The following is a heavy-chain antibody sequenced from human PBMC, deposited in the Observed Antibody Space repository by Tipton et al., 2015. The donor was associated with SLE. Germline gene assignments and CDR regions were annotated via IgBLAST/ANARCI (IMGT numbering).Heavy chain of an antibody. CDR2: ITSSSSYI. CDR3: ARFSTGYYYMDV. CDR1: GFTFSSYS. Sequence: SLRLSCAASGFTFSSYSMKWVRQAPGKGLEWVSSITSSSSYIYYADSVKGRFTISRDNAKNSLYLQMNSLRAEDTAVYYCARFSTGYYYMDVWGKGTTVTVSS. J-gene: IGHJ6*03. V-gene: IGHV3-21*01. D-gene: IGHD1-1*01.